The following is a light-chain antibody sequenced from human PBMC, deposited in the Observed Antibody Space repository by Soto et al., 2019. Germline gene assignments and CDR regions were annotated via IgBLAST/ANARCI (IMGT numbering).Light chain of an antibody. J-gene: IGLJ2*01. CDR2: DVS. CDR1: SSDVGGYNY. CDR3: SSYTSSSTLV. Sequence: QSALTQPASVSGSPGQSITISCSGTSSDVGGYNYVSWYQQHPGKDPKLMIYDVSNRPSGVSNRFSGSKSGNTASLTISGLQADDEADYYCSSYTSSSTLVFGGGTKLTVL. V-gene: IGLV2-14*01.